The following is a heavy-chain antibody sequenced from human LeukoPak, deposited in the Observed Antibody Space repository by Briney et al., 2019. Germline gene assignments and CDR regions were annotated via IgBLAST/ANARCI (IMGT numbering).Heavy chain of an antibody. CDR2: ISSSSTYI. V-gene: IGHV3-21*01. CDR3: ARIPYSSSLTDAFDI. CDR1: GFSFMSYS. D-gene: IGHD6-6*01. Sequence: GGSLILSCAASGFSFMSYSMNWVRQAPGKELEGVSFISSSSTYIYYADSMKGRFTISRDNAKNSLFLQMNSLRGEDTAVCYCARIPYSSSLTDAFDIWGQGTMVTVYS. J-gene: IGHJ3*02.